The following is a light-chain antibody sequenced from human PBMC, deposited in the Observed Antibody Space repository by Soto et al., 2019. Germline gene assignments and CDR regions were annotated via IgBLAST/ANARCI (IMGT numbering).Light chain of an antibody. CDR2: DVS. CDR3: QQYNRYWT. CDR1: QSLDNG. Sequence: DIQMTQSPSTRAASIGGRVTITCRASQSLDNGLAWYQQKPGKAPKLLIYDVSSLESGVPSRFSGSGSETEFTLTISSLFPDDFATYYCQQYNRYWTFGQGTKVDIK. J-gene: IGKJ1*01. V-gene: IGKV1-5*01.